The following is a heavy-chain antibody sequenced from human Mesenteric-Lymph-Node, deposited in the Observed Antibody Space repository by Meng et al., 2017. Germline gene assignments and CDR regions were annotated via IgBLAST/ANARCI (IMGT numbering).Heavy chain of an antibody. CDR2: FHPGSGA. V-gene: IGHV4-4*02. D-gene: IGHD2-21*01. CDR1: GGSISGGTW. CDR3: AKNGAYCLES. Sequence: QVQLQESGPGRVKPSGTLSLTCAVSGGSISGGTWWSWVRQPPGKGLQWIGQFHPGSGAAYNPSLETRVTISVDTSKNQFSLELTSVTAADTAVYYCAKNGAYCLESWGQRTLVTVSS. J-gene: IGHJ4*02.